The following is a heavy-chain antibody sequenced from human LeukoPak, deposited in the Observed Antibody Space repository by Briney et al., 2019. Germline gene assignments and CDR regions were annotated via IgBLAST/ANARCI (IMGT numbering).Heavy chain of an antibody. D-gene: IGHD2-8*02. CDR1: GFTFSTFA. J-gene: IGHJ4*02. CDR3: ATYRQVLLPFES. Sequence: GGSLRLSCAASGFTFSTFAMIWVRQPPGKGLEWVSSIFPSGGEIHYADSVRGRFTISRDNSKSTLSLQMNSLRAEDTAIYYCATYRQVLLPFESWGQGTLATVSS. V-gene: IGHV3-23*01. CDR2: IFPSGGEI.